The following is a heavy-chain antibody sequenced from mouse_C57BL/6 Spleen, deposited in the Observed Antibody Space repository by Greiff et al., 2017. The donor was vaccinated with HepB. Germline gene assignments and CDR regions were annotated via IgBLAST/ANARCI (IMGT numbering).Heavy chain of an antibody. V-gene: IGHV5-4*01. CDR1: GFTFSSYA. D-gene: IGHD5-2*01. Sequence: EVKLVESGGGLVKPGGSLKLSCAASGFTFSSYAMSWVRQTPEKRLEWVATISDGGSYTYYPDNVKGRFTISRDNAKNNLYLQMSHLKSEDTAMYYCARDRIRAWFAYWGQGTLVTVSA. CDR3: ARDRIRAWFAY. CDR2: ISDGGSYT. J-gene: IGHJ3*01.